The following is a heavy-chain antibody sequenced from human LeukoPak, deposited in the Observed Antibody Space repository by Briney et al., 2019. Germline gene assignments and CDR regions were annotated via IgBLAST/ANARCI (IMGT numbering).Heavy chain of an antibody. CDR3: ARAVFKRGVIITLYYFDY. D-gene: IGHD3-10*01. V-gene: IGHV1-8*01. CDR2: MIPNSSNT. J-gene: IGHJ4*01. CDR1: GYTSASYD. Sequence: ASAQGSSKASGYTSASYDINCVRHATRQELEWRGWMIPNSSNTGYAQKSQGRVTITRSTSISTAYMEQSSLRSEDTAVYYCARAVFKRGVIITLYYFDYWGQGTLVTVSS.